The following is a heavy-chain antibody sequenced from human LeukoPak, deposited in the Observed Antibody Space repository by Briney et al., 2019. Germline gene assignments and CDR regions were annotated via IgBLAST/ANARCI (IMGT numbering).Heavy chain of an antibody. CDR2: IYYSGST. Sequence: SETLSLTCTVSGGSISSYCWNWVRQPPGKGLEWIGYIYYSGSTYYNPSLKSRVTISVDTSKNQFSLKLSSVTAADTAVYYCAREVTIYAYGVDVWGQGTTVTVSS. D-gene: IGHD3-9*01. V-gene: IGHV4-30-4*01. CDR1: GGSISSYC. CDR3: AREVTIYAYGVDV. J-gene: IGHJ6*02.